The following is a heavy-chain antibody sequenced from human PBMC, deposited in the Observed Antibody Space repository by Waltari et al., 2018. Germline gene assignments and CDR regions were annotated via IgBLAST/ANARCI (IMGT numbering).Heavy chain of an antibody. CDR3: ARVYSSSWSYAKYDAFDI. J-gene: IGHJ3*02. V-gene: IGHV4-59*01. Sequence: QVQLQESGPGLVKPSETLSLTCTVSGGSISSYYWSWIRQPPGEGLAWIGYIYYSGSTNYNPSLKSRVTISVDTSKNQFSLKLSSVTAADTAVYYCARVYSSSWSYAKYDAFDIWGQGTMVTVSS. D-gene: IGHD6-13*01. CDR2: IYYSGST. CDR1: GGSISSYY.